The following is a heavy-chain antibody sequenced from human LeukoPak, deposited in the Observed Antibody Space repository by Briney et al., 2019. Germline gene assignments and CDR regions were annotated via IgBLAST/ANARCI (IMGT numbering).Heavy chain of an antibody. J-gene: IGHJ4*02. CDR1: GFTFSSYS. CDR2: ISSSSTI. Sequence: GGSLRLSCAASGFTFSSYSMNWVRQAPGKGLEWVSYISSSSTIYYADSVKGRFTISRDNAKNTLYLQMNSLRAEDTAVYYCASRIAARPIDYWGQGTLVTVSS. D-gene: IGHD6-6*01. CDR3: ASRIAARPIDY. V-gene: IGHV3-48*04.